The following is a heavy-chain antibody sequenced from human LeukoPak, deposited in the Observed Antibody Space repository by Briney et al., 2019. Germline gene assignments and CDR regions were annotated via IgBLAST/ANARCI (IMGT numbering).Heavy chain of an antibody. CDR3: ARGTSLQWLVNY. CDR2: ISSSSSYI. D-gene: IGHD6-19*01. V-gene: IGHV3-21*01. Sequence: GGSLRLSRAASGFTFSSYSMNWVRQAPGKGLEWVSSISSSSSYIYYADSVKGRFTISRDNAKNSLYLQMNSLRAEDTAVYYCARGTSLQWLVNYWGQGTLVTVSS. J-gene: IGHJ4*02. CDR1: GFTFSSYS.